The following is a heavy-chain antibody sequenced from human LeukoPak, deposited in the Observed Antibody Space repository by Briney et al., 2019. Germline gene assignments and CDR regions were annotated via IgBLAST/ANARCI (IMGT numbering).Heavy chain of an antibody. D-gene: IGHD3-3*01. Sequence: GGSLRLSCAASGFTVSTNYMSWVRQAPGKGLEWVSYISSGAGTKYYVDSVKGRFTISRDNAKNSLYLEMNGLRAEDTAVYYCARHSSGYYLFDKWGQGTLVTVSS. CDR1: GFTVSTNY. V-gene: IGHV3-11*01. CDR2: ISSGAGTK. J-gene: IGHJ4*02. CDR3: ARHSSGYYLFDK.